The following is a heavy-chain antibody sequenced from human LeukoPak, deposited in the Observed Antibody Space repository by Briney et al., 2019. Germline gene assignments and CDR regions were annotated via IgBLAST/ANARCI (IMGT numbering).Heavy chain of an antibody. D-gene: IGHD5-12*01. Sequence: GGSLTLSCAGSGFTFNTYWMHWVRPAPGGGLVWVSGINTDGSTTSYADSVKGRFTISRDNAKNTLYLQMTSLRVEDTALYYCAKESGYDVDLEYWGQGALVTVSS. J-gene: IGHJ4*02. CDR1: GFTFNTYW. CDR3: AKESGYDVDLEY. V-gene: IGHV3-74*01. CDR2: INTDGSTT.